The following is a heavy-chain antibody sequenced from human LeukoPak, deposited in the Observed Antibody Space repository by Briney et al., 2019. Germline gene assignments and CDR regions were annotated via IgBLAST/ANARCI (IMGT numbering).Heavy chain of an antibody. V-gene: IGHV1-18*01. D-gene: IGHD1-1*01. CDR2: ISPYSGNT. Sequence: ASVKVSCKASGYTFTSYGLIWVRQAPGQGLEWMGWISPYSGNTNYAQKLQGRVTMTTDTSTSTAYMELRSLRSDDTAVYYCARQERQASDYWGQGTLVTVSS. CDR3: ARQERQASDY. CDR1: GYTFTSYG. J-gene: IGHJ4*02.